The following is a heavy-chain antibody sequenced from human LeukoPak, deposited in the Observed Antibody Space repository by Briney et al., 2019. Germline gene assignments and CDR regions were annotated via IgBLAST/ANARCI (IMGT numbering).Heavy chain of an antibody. J-gene: IGHJ6*03. CDR1: GGSISSHY. D-gene: IGHD3-3*01. CDR3: ARVAPTYYDFWSGYYNYYYYYMDV. CDR2: IYYSGST. V-gene: IGHV4-59*11. Sequence: MPSETLSLTCTVSGGSISSHYWSWIRQRPGKGLEWIGYIYYSGSTNYNPSLKSRVTISVDTSKNQFSLKLSSVTAADTAVYYCARVAPTYYDFWSGYYNYYYYYMDVWGKGTTVTVSS.